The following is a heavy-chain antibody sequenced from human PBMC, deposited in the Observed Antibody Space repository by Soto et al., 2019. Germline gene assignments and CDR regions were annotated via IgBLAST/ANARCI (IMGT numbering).Heavy chain of an antibody. J-gene: IGHJ6*02. D-gene: IGHD5-12*01. Sequence: QVQLVESGAEVKKPGASVKVSCKASGYTFTTYGLTWVRQAPGQGLEWMGGISVYNGLTTYAQKFQGKVTMTTDTSPTTTNMEKRHLRSDHQAVYFCARDPADKVGGGYFYGTDVWGQGTKVTVSS. CDR2: ISVYNGLT. V-gene: IGHV1-18*01. CDR3: ARDPADKVGGGYFYGTDV. CDR1: GYTFTTYG.